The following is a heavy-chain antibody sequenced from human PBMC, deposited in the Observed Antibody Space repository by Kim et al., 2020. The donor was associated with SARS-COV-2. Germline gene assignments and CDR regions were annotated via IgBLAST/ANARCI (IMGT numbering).Heavy chain of an antibody. CDR3: AGGPSYQPLAPADY. V-gene: IGHV4-31*03. J-gene: IGHJ4*02. CDR2: IYYSGST. Sequence: SETLSLTCTVSGGSISSGGYYWSWIRQHPGKGLEWIGYIYYSGSTYYNPSLKSRVTISVDTSKNQFSLKLSSVTAADTAVYYCAGGPSYQPLAPADYWGQGTLVTVSS. D-gene: IGHD2-2*01. CDR1: GGSISSGGYY.